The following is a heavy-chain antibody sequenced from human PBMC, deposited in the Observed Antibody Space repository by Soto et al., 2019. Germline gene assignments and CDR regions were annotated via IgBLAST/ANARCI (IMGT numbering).Heavy chain of an antibody. V-gene: IGHV3-15*07. CDR1: GFTFRNAW. D-gene: IGHD2-2*01. J-gene: IGHJ6*02. CDR3: TTERVVVPAALYYGMDV. Sequence: GSLRLSCAASGFTFRNAWMNCVRQAQGTGLEWVGRIKSKTDGGTTDYAAPVKGRFTISRDDSKNTLYLQMNSLKTEDTAVYYCTTERVVVPAALYYGMDVWGQGTTVTVS. CDR2: IKSKTDGGTT.